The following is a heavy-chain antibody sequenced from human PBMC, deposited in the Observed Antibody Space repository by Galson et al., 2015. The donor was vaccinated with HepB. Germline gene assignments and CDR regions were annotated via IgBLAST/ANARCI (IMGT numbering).Heavy chain of an antibody. CDR1: GFTFGDYA. V-gene: IGHV3-49*01. CDR3: TRDGGELGFDY. D-gene: IGHD1-26*01. Sequence: LRLSCAASGFTFGDYAMSWFRQAPGKGLEWVGFIRSKAYGGTTEYAASVQGRFTISRDGSKSIAYLHLNSLKTEDTAVYYCTRDGGELGFDYWGQGTLVTVSS. J-gene: IGHJ4*02. CDR2: IRSKAYGGTT.